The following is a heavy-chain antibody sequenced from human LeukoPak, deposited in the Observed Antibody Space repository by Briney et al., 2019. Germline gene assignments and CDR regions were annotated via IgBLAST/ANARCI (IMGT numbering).Heavy chain of an antibody. CDR2: IWYDGSNK. V-gene: IGHV3-33*01. CDR3: ARDSLGAYCSGGSCYLDY. J-gene: IGHJ4*02. CDR1: GFTFSSYG. Sequence: GRSLRLSCAASGFTFSSYGMHWVRQAPGKGLEWVAVIWYDGSNKYYADSVKGRFTISRDNSKNTLYLQMNSLRAEDTAVYYCARDSLGAYCSGGSCYLDYWGQGTLVTVSS. D-gene: IGHD2-15*01.